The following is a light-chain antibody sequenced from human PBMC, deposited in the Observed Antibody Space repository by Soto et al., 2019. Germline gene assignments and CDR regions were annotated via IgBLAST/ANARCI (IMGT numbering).Light chain of an antibody. V-gene: IGLV2-14*01. CDR1: SSDVGGYNY. CDR3: SSYTSSSTLGYV. J-gene: IGLJ1*01. Sequence: QSVLTQPASVSRSPGQSITISCTGTSSDVGGYNYVSWYQQHPGKAPKLMIYDVSNRPSGVSNRFSGSKSGNTASLTISGLQAEDEADYYCSSYTSSSTLGYVFGTGTKVTVL. CDR2: DVS.